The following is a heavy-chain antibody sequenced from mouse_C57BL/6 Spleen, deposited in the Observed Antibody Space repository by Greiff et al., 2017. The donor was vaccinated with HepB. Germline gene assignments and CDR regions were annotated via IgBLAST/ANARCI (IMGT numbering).Heavy chain of an antibody. Sequence: QVQLQQPGAELVMPGASVKLSCKASGYTFTSYWMHWVKQRPGQGLERIGEIDPSDSYTNYNQKFKGKSTLTVDKSSSTAYMQLSSLTSEDSAVYYCARSYGSYAMDYWGQGTSVTVSS. CDR3: ARSYGSYAMDY. D-gene: IGHD1-1*01. V-gene: IGHV1-69*01. J-gene: IGHJ4*01. CDR2: IDPSDSYT. CDR1: GYTFTSYW.